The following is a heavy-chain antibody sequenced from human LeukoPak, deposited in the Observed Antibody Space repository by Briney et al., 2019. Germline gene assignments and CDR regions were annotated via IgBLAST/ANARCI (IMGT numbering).Heavy chain of an antibody. J-gene: IGHJ4*02. CDR1: GGSFSGYY. V-gene: IGHV4-34*01. Sequence: SETLSLTCAVYGGSFSGYYWSWIRQPPGKGLEWIGEINHSGSTNYNPSLKSRVTISVDTSKNQFSLKLSSVTAADTAVYYCAKSSGSVLMLYARQIDYWGQGTLVTVSS. CDR2: INHSGST. CDR3: AKSSGSVLMLYARQIDY. D-gene: IGHD2-8*01.